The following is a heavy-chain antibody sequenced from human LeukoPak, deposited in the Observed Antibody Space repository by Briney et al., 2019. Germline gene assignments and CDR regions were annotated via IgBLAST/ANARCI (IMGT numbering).Heavy chain of an antibody. Sequence: SETLSLTCTVSGGSISSGGYYWSWIRQPPGKGLEWIGYIYYSGSTNYNPSLKSRVTISVDTSKNQFSLKLSSVTAADTAVYYCARREAYYYGMDVWGQGTTVTVSS. CDR2: IYYSGST. CDR3: ARREAYYYGMDV. V-gene: IGHV4-61*08. CDR1: GGSISSGGYY. J-gene: IGHJ6*02.